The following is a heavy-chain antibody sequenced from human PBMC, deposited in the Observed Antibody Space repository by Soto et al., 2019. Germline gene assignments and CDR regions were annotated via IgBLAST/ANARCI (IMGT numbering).Heavy chain of an antibody. D-gene: IGHD6-6*01. CDR1: GGSISKYY. J-gene: IGHJ4*02. CDR2: IYHNGDT. Sequence: SETLSLTCTVSGGSISKYYWAWIRQPPGKGLEWIGYIYHNGDTDYSPSLKSRVTISVDTSKNQFSLKLSSVTAADTAVYYCAAPPRYWGQGTLVTSPQ. V-gene: IGHV4-59*08. CDR3: AAPPRY.